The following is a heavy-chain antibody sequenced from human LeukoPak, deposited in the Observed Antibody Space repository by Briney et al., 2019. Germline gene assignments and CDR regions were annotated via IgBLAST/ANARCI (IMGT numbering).Heavy chain of an antibody. V-gene: IGHV3-48*01. J-gene: IGHJ4*02. CDR3: ARDGIAALIDY. Sequence: GGSLRLSCAASGFTFSSYSMNWVRQTPGKGLEWVSYISSISDTIYSADSVKGRFTISRDNAKNSLYLQMNSLRAEDTAVYYCARDGIAALIDYWGQRTLVTVSS. D-gene: IGHD6-6*01. CDR2: ISSISDTI. CDR1: GFTFSSYS.